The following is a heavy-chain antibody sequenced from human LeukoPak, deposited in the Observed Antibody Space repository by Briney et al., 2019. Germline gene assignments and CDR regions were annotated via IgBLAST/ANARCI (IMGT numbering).Heavy chain of an antibody. Sequence: GASVKVSCKVSGYSVTQLAMHWVQQAPGKGLEWMGGFDPEDGDTIYAQGFQGRVTMTEDTSTDTAYMELSSLRSDDTAVYYCATHANGYYYYWGQGTLVTVSS. D-gene: IGHD3-22*01. J-gene: IGHJ4*02. CDR3: ATHANGYYYY. V-gene: IGHV1-24*01. CDR1: GYSVTQLA. CDR2: FDPEDGDT.